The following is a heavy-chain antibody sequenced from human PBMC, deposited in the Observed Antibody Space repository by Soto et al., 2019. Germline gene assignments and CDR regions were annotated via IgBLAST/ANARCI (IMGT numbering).Heavy chain of an antibody. V-gene: IGHV3-23*01. CDR2: ITGSGGGT. CDR1: GFTFSNYA. Sequence: EVQLLESGGGLVQPGGSLRLSCAASGFTFSNYAMTWVRQAPGKGLEWVSVITGSGGGTYSVDSVKGRFTISRNNSKNTVYLQMNSLRAEDTAVYYCANRPLTAAGFDYWGQGTLVTVSS. CDR3: ANRPLTAAGFDY. D-gene: IGHD6-13*01. J-gene: IGHJ4*02.